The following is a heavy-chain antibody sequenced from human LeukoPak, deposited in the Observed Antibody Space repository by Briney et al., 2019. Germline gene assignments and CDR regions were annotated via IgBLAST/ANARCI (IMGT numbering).Heavy chain of an antibody. CDR3: AREYSSSSVGNWFDP. D-gene: IGHD6-6*01. V-gene: IGHV4-59*01. CDR1: GGSISRYY. J-gene: IGHJ5*02. Sequence: SETLSLTCTVSGGSISRYYWSWIRQPPGKGLEWIGYIYYSGSTNYNPSLKSRVTISVATSKNQFSLKLSSVTAADTAVYYCAREYSSSSVGNWFDPWGQGTLVTVSS. CDR2: IYYSGST.